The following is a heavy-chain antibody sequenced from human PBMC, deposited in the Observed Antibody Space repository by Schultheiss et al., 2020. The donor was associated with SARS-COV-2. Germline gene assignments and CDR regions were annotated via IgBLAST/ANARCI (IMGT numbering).Heavy chain of an antibody. J-gene: IGHJ6*02. D-gene: IGHD3-3*01. CDR1: GFTFSSYA. V-gene: IGHV3-23*01. CDR2: ISGSGGST. CDR3: VNDKSGYYTGGFYYYGMDV. Sequence: GGSLRLSCAASGFTFSSYAMSWVRQAPGKGLEWVSAISGSGGSTYYADSVKGRFTISRDNAKNSLYLQMNSLRAEDTAVYYCVNDKSGYYTGGFYYYGMDVWGQGTTVTVSS.